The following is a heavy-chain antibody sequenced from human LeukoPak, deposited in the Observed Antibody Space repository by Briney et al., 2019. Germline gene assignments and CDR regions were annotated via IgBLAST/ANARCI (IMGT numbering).Heavy chain of an antibody. Sequence: ASVKVSCKASGYTFTSYYMHWVRQAPGQGLEWMGIINPSGGSTSYAQKFQGRVTMTRDASTSTVYMELSSLRSEDTAVYYCARASRYFDWLLPGYYYGMDVWGQGTTVTVSS. CDR3: ARASRYFDWLLPGYYYGMDV. J-gene: IGHJ6*02. V-gene: IGHV1-46*01. CDR2: INPSGGST. D-gene: IGHD3-9*01. CDR1: GYTFTSYY.